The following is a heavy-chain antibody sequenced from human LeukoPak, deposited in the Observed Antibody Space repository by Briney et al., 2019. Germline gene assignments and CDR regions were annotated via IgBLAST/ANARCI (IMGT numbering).Heavy chain of an antibody. J-gene: IGHJ4*02. V-gene: IGHV3-23*01. CDR2: ISGSGGDK. CDR1: GFTFSTYA. Sequence: GGSLRLSCAASGFTFSTYAMSWARQAPGKGLEWVSAISGSGGDKNYADSVKGRFTISRDNSKNTLYLQINSLRAEDTAVYYCAKDGWGCSGGSCYSDYWGQGTLVTVSS. D-gene: IGHD2-15*01. CDR3: AKDGWGCSGGSCYSDY.